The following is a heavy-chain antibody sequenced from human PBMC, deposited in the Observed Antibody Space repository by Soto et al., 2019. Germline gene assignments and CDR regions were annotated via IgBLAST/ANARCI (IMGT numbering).Heavy chain of an antibody. D-gene: IGHD1-26*01. V-gene: IGHV3-23*01. CDR3: AKPHFGSYYVHDY. CDR1: GFTFSSYA. J-gene: IGHJ4*02. CDR2: ISGSGGST. Sequence: TVGSLRLSCAASGFTFSSYAMSWVRQAPGKGLEWVSAISGSGGSTYYADSVKGRFTISRDNSKNTLYLQMNSLRAEDTAVYYCAKPHFGSYYVHDYWGQGTLVTVSS.